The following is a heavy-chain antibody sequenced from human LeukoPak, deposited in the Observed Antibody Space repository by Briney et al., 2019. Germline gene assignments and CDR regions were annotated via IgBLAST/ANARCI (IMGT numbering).Heavy chain of an antibody. J-gene: IGHJ4*02. CDR3: ANAAASRVGGSYAFYFDY. CDR1: GYSFTTYW. Sequence: GESLKISCKGSGYSFTTYWIGWVRQTPGKGLEWVGIIYPRDSDTRYSPSFQGQVTISADKSISTAYLQWSSLRASDTAMYYCANAAASRVGGSYAFYFDYWGQGTLVTVSS. V-gene: IGHV5-51*01. CDR2: IYPRDSDT. D-gene: IGHD1-26*01.